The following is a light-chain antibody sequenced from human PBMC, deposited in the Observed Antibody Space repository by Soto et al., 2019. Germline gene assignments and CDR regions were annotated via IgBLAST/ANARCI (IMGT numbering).Light chain of an antibody. CDR3: CSYAGSSTFYV. CDR1: SSDVGSYNL. V-gene: IGLV2-23*02. J-gene: IGLJ1*01. Sequence: QSVLTQPASVSGSPGQSITISCTGTSSDVGSYNLVSWYQQHPGKAPKLIIYEVSKWPSGVSNRFSGSKSGKTASLTISGLQAEDEADYYCCSYAGSSTFYVFGTGTKVTVL. CDR2: EVS.